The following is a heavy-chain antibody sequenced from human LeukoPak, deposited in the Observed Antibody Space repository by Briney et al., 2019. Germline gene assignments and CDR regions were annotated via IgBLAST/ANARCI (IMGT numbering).Heavy chain of an antibody. Sequence: GASVKVSCKASGYTFTSYGISWVRQAPGQGLEWMGWTSAYNGNTNYAQKLQGRVTMTTDTSTSTAYMELRSLRSDDTAVYYCARDSRVVRGVISSSLIWYFGLWGRGTLVTVSS. J-gene: IGHJ2*01. CDR1: GYTFTSYG. CDR3: ARDSRVVRGVISSSLIWYFGL. CDR2: TSAYNGNT. V-gene: IGHV1-18*01. D-gene: IGHD3-10*01.